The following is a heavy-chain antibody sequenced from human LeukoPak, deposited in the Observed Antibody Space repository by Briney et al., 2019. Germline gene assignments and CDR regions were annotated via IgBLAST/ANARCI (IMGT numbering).Heavy chain of an antibody. CDR1: GGSISSSNW. Sequence: SGTLSLTCAVSGGSISSSNWWSWVRQPPGKGLEWIGEINHSGSTNYNPSLKSRVTISVDTSKNQFSLKLSSATAADTAVYYCARGTATYDFWSGYYKLTGSYYFDYWGQGTLVTVSS. D-gene: IGHD3-3*01. CDR2: INHSGST. J-gene: IGHJ4*02. CDR3: ARGTATYDFWSGYYKLTGSYYFDY. V-gene: IGHV4-4*02.